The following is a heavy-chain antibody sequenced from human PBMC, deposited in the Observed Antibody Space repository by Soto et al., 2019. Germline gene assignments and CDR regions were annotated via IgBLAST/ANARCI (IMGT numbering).Heavy chain of an antibody. CDR3: ARRGDWLLSYYFDY. V-gene: IGHV4-39*01. Sequence: SETLSLTCTVSGGSISSSSYYWGWIRQPPGKGLEWIGSIYYSGSTYYNPSLKSRVTISVDTSKNQFSLKLSSVTAADTAVYYCARRGDWLLSYYFDYWGQGTLVTVSS. D-gene: IGHD3-9*01. CDR1: GGSISSSSYY. J-gene: IGHJ4*02. CDR2: IYYSGST.